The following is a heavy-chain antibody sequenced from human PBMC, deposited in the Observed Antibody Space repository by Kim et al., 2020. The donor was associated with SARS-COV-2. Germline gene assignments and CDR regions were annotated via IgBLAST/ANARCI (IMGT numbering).Heavy chain of an antibody. V-gene: IGHV4-61*01. Sequence: SETLSLTCTVSGGSVSSGSYYWSWIRQPPGKGLEWIGYIYYSGSTNYNPSLKSRVTISVDTSKNQFSLKLSSVTAADTAVYYCAIGQGEMARIYYYGMDV. D-gene: IGHD5-12*01. J-gene: IGHJ6*01. CDR2: IYYSGST. CDR3: AIGQGEMARIYYYGMDV. CDR1: GGSVSSGSYY.